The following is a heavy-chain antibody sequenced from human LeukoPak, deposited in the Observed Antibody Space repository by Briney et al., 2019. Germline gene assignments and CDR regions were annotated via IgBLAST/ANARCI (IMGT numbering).Heavy chain of an antibody. CDR3: ASLNSPMTTDDAFDI. CDR1: GFTFSDYY. Sequence: PGGSLRLSCAASGFTFSDYYMSWLRQAPGKGLEWVSYISSSGSTIYYADSVKGRFTISRDNAKNSLYLQMNSLRAEDTAVYYCASLNSPMTTDDAFDIWGQGTMVTVSS. J-gene: IGHJ3*02. V-gene: IGHV3-11*04. CDR2: ISSSGSTI. D-gene: IGHD4-17*01.